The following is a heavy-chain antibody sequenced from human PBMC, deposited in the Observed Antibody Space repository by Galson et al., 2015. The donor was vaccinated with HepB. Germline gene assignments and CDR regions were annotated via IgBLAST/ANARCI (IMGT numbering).Heavy chain of an antibody. D-gene: IGHD2-15*01. V-gene: IGHV3-53*01. Sequence: SLRLSCAASGFTVSSNSMSWVRQAPGKGLEWVSVIYSGGSTYYADSVEGRFTISRDNSKNTLYLQMNSLRAEDTAVYYCASSGRLRYCSGGSCYRPEAAFDIWGQGTMVTVSS. CDR2: IYSGGST. J-gene: IGHJ3*02. CDR3: ASSGRLRYCSGGSCYRPEAAFDI. CDR1: GFTVSSNS.